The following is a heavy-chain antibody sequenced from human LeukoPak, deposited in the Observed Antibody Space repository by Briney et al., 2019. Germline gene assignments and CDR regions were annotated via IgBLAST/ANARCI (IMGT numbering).Heavy chain of an antibody. CDR3: ARDHSAQLWSWY. D-gene: IGHD5-18*01. V-gene: IGHV1-69*01. CDR2: IIPIFGTA. J-gene: IGHJ4*02. Sequence: SVKVSCKASGGTFSSYAISWVRQAPGQGLEWMGGIIPIFGTANYAQKFQGRVTITADESTSTAYMELSSLRSEDTAVYYCARDHSAQLWSWYWGQGTLVTVSS. CDR1: GGTFSSYA.